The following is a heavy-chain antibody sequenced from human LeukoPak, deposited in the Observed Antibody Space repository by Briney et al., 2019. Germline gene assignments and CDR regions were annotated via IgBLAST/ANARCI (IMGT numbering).Heavy chain of an antibody. D-gene: IGHD3-22*01. V-gene: IGHV4-59*01. CDR2: IYFTGST. Sequence: SETLSLTCTVSGASISSDYWSWLRQPPGKGLEWIGYIYFTGSTNYSPSLKSRVTISVDTSKNQFSLKLTSVTSADTAVYYCARGGYDSSGYYFDYWGQGTLVTVSS. J-gene: IGHJ4*02. CDR1: GASISSDY. CDR3: ARGGYDSSGYYFDY.